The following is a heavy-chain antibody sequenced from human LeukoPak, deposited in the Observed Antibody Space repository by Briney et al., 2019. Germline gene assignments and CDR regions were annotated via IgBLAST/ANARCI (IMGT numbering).Heavy chain of an antibody. CDR1: GYTFTGYY. CDR2: INPNSGGT. D-gene: IGHD1-26*01. Sequence: ASVKVSCKASGYTFTGYYMHWVRQAPGQGLEWMGWINPNSGGTNYAQKFQGRVTMTRDTSISTAYMELSRLRSDDTAVYYCARVRGGWNYMDVWGKGTTVTVSS. CDR3: ARVRGGWNYMDV. J-gene: IGHJ6*03. V-gene: IGHV1-2*02.